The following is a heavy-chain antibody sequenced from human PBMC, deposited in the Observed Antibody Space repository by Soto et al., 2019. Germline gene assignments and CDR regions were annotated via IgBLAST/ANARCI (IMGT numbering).Heavy chain of an antibody. Sequence: SETLSLTCTVSGGSISSYYWSWIRQPPGKGLEWIGYIYYSGSTNYNPSLKSRVTISVDTSKNQFSLKLSSVTAADTAVYYCARDQYSGYDRGAFDIWGQGTMVT. J-gene: IGHJ3*02. V-gene: IGHV4-59*01. CDR1: GGSISSYY. CDR3: ARDQYSGYDRGAFDI. D-gene: IGHD5-12*01. CDR2: IYYSGST.